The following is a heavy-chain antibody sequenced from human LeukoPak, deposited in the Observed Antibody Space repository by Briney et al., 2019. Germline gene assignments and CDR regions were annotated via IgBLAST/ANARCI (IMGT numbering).Heavy chain of an antibody. CDR1: GGTFISYA. Sequence: SVEVSCKASGGTFISYAISWVRQAPGQGLEWMGGIIPIFGTANYAQKFQGRVTITADEPTSTAYMELSSLRSEDTAVYYCARDLGRYYDSSGYYDYWGQGTLVTVSS. V-gene: IGHV1-69*13. CDR3: ARDLGRYYDSSGYYDY. D-gene: IGHD3-22*01. J-gene: IGHJ4*02. CDR2: IIPIFGTA.